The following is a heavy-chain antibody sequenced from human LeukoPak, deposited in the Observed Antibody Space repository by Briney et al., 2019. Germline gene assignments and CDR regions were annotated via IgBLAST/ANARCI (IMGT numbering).Heavy chain of an antibody. Sequence: PGGSLRLSCAASGFTFYNYAMHWVRQAPRRGLESVSGISWNSRSIGYADSVRGRFAMSRDNAKNSLYLQMNSLRAEDTALYYCAKDWGRPQLGAFDSWGQGTLVTVSS. J-gene: IGHJ4*02. V-gene: IGHV3-9*01. D-gene: IGHD3-16*01. CDR1: GFTFYNYA. CDR2: ISWNSRSI. CDR3: AKDWGRPQLGAFDS.